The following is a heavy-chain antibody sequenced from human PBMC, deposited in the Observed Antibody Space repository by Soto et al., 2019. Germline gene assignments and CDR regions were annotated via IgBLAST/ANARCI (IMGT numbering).Heavy chain of an antibody. Sequence: QVQLVQSGAEVKKPGSSVKVSCKASGGTFSSYTISWVRQAPGQGLEWMGRIIPILGIANYAQKFQGRVTITADKSTSTAYMELSSLRSEDTAVYYCARDRPHIVVVVAANGWFDPWGQGTLVTVSS. D-gene: IGHD2-15*01. CDR2: IIPILGIA. CDR1: GGTFSSYT. V-gene: IGHV1-69*08. CDR3: ARDRPHIVVVVAANGWFDP. J-gene: IGHJ5*02.